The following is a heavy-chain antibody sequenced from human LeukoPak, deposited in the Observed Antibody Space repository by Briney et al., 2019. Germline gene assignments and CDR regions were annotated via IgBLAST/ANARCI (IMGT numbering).Heavy chain of an antibody. CDR2: IDNSVGSR. Sequence: GGSLTLSCAASGYIFRNYAMSWVRQAPGKGLEWVSSIDNSVGSRYYIESVKGRFTSSTDNTKNSLYLQMNSLRAEDTAVYYCARVRLQPRTLLDDAFDIWGQGTMVTVSS. J-gene: IGHJ3*02. CDR1: GYIFRNYA. D-gene: IGHD1-14*01. CDR3: ARVRLQPRTLLDDAFDI. V-gene: IGHV3-23*05.